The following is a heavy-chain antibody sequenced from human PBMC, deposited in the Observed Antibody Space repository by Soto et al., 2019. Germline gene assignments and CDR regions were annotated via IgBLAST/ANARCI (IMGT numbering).Heavy chain of an antibody. Sequence: GGSLRLSCAASGFTFSSYGMQWVRQAPGKGLEWVALIWYDGSNKNHADSVKGRFTISRDNFKNTLYLQMNSLRAEDTAVYYCARESHSSGWYHNRNLDYWGQGTLVTVSS. D-gene: IGHD6-19*01. J-gene: IGHJ4*02. CDR2: IWYDGSNK. CDR3: ARESHSSGWYHNRNLDY. CDR1: GFTFSSYG. V-gene: IGHV3-33*01.